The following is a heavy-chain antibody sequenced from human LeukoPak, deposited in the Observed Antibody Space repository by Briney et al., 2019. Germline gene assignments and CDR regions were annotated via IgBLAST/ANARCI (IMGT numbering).Heavy chain of an antibody. J-gene: IGHJ4*02. CDR2: IRADNGNT. CDR3: AGGPLIYCSSTSCYPYYFDY. CDR1: GGTFSSYA. D-gene: IGHD2-2*01. Sequence: ASVKVSCKASGGTFSSYAISWVRQAPAQGLEWMGWIRADNGNTDYAQKFQGRVTMTTDTSTSTAYMELRSLRSDDTAVYYCAGGPLIYCSSTSCYPYYFDYWGQGTLVTVSS. V-gene: IGHV1-18*01.